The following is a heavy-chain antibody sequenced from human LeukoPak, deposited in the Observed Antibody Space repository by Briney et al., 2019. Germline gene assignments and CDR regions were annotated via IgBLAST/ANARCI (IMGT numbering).Heavy chain of an antibody. V-gene: IGHV1-46*01. CDR2: ICTSGGGT. CDR1: GYTFTSYH. Sequence: ASVKVSCKASGYTFTSYHMHWVRQAPGQGLEWMGIICTSGGGTNSALKFQGRVTMTRDTSTSTVYMELSSLRSEDTAVYYCARELDGGLWDYWGQGTLVTVSS. J-gene: IGHJ4*02. CDR3: ARELDGGLWDY. D-gene: IGHD4/OR15-4a*01.